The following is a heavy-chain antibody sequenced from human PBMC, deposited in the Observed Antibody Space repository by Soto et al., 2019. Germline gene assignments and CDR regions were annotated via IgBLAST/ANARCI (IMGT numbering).Heavy chain of an antibody. D-gene: IGHD1-26*01. J-gene: IGHJ1*01. CDR2: ISYDGSNK. Sequence: QVQLVESGGGVVQPGRSLRLSCAASGFTFSSYAMHWVRQAPGKGLEWVAVISYDGSNKYYADSVKGRFTISRDNSKNALYLQMNSLRAEDTAVYYCAEGWEPEYFPHWGQGTLVTVSS. CDR1: GFTFSSYA. CDR3: AEGWEPEYFPH. V-gene: IGHV3-30-3*01.